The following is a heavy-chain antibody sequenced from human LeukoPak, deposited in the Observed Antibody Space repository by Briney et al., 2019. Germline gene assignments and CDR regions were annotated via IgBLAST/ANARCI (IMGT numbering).Heavy chain of an antibody. V-gene: IGHV4-31*03. J-gene: IGHJ4*02. Sequence: SETLSLTCTVSGGSVSSGGYYWSWIRQHPGKGPEWIGYIFYSGSTHYNPSLKRRVTLSLDTSKNQFSLKLSSVTAADTAVYYCASLSYGYYDFWSGYARGFDYWGQGTLVTVSS. CDR1: GGSVSSGGYY. CDR2: IFYSGST. CDR3: ASLSYGYYDFWSGYARGFDY. D-gene: IGHD3-3*01.